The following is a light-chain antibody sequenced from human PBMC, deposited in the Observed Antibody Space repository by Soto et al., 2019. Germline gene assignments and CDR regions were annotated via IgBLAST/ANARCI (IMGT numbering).Light chain of an antibody. J-gene: IGKJ1*01. Sequence: EIVLTQSPGTLSLSPGERATLSCRASQSVSTRSLAWYQQKPGQAPRLLISGASSRAADIPDRFSRSGSGTDVTVTINRLEAEDVELYYCKPYERYPRKFGQGTKLDI. CDR2: GAS. CDR3: KPYERYPRK. V-gene: IGKV3-20*01. CDR1: QSVSTRS.